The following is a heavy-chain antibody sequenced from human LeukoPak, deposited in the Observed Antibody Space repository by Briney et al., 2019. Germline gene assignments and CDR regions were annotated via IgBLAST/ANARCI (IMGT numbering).Heavy chain of an antibody. V-gene: IGHV5-51*01. CDR1: GYRFTSNW. Sequence: GESLKISCKGSGYRFTSNWIAWVRKIPGKGLEWMGIIYTGDSDTRYSPSFQGQVTISADKSISTAFLQWSSLRASDTAIYFCAYGKYYFDYWGQGTLVTVSS. J-gene: IGHJ4*02. CDR2: IYTGDSDT. CDR3: AYGKYYFDY. D-gene: IGHD3-16*01.